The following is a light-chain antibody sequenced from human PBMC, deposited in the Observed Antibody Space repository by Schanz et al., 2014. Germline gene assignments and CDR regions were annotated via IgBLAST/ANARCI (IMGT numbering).Light chain of an antibody. CDR1: SSDVGGYNF. Sequence: QSALTQPASVSGSPGQSITISCTGTSSDVGGYNFVSWYQQHPGEAPKLMMYEVTKRPSGVPDRFSGSKSGNTASLTVSGLQAEDEADYYCSSYAGNNKLLFGGGTKLTVL. V-gene: IGLV2-8*01. J-gene: IGLJ2*01. CDR2: EVT. CDR3: SSYAGNNKLL.